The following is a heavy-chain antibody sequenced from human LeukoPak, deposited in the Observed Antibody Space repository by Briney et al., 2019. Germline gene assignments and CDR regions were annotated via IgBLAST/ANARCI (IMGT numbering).Heavy chain of an antibody. V-gene: IGHV1-2*02. CDR2: INPNSGDT. Sequence: ASVKVSCKTSGYTFTGYYIQWMRQAPGQGLERMGWINPNSGDTNYAQKFQGRVTMTRDTSISAAYMELSRLRFDDTAVYYCAREVWSGGWDYWGQGTLVTVSS. CDR1: GYTFTGYY. J-gene: IGHJ4*02. D-gene: IGHD3-3*01. CDR3: AREVWSGGWDY.